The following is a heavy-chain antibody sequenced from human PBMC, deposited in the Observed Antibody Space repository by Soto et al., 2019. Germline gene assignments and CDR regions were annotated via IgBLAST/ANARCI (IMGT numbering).Heavy chain of an antibody. D-gene: IGHD3-3*01. V-gene: IGHV4-59*08. CDR2: IYYSGST. CDR1: GGSISSYY. J-gene: IGHJ5*02. Sequence: PETLSLTCTVSGGSISSYYCSWIRQPPGKGLEWIGYIYYSGSTNYNPSLKSRVTISVDTSKNQFSLKLSSVTAADTAVYYCARLRFPVSIDPRGQGTLVTVSS. CDR3: ARLRFPVSIDP.